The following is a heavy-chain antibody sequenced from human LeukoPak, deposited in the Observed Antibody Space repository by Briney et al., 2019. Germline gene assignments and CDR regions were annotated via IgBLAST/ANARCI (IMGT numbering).Heavy chain of an antibody. CDR3: ARDPLSSGYYYREYYFDY. J-gene: IGHJ4*02. D-gene: IGHD3-22*01. CDR1: GFTLSSYS. CDR2: ISSSSSYI. V-gene: IGHV3-21*01. Sequence: GGSLRLSCAASGFTLSSYSMIWLRQAPGKGLEWVSSISSSSSYIYYADSVKGRFTISRDNAKNSLYLRMNSLRAEDTAVYYCARDPLSSGYYYREYYFDYWGQGTLVTVSS.